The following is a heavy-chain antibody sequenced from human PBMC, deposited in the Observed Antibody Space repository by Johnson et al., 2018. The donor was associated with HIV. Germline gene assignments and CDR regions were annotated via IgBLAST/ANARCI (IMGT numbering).Heavy chain of an antibody. Sequence: VQLVESAGGVVQPGRSLRLFCAVSGFTFSSYGMDWVRQAPGKGLEWVGRARKDVHSYTPDYAPSANGRFIISSDDSKNSLYRQMNSRETDDSAVYYCARPTVVVLPHGAFESWGPGTMVTVSS. CDR2: ARKDVHSYTP. CDR3: ARPTVVVLPHGAFES. D-gene: IGHD2-2*01. V-gene: IGHV3-72*01. CDR1: GFTFSSYG. J-gene: IGHJ3*02.